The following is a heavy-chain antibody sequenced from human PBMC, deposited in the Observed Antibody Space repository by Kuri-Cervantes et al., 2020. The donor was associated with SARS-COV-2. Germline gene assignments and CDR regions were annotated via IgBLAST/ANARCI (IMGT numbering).Heavy chain of an antibody. D-gene: IGHD6-6*01. CDR1: GFTVSSNY. CDR3: ARGEQLVGTATPYYYYYGMDV. CDR2: IYSGGST. J-gene: IGHJ6*02. V-gene: IGHV3-66*01. Sequence: GESLKISCAASGFTVSSNYMSWVRQAPGKGLEWVSVIYSGGSTYYADSVKGRFTISRENAKNSLYLQTNSLRAGDTAVYYCARGEQLVGTATPYYYYYGMDVWGQGTTVTVSS.